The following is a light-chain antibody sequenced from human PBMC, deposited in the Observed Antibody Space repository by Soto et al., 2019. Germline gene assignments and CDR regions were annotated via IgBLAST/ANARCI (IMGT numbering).Light chain of an antibody. CDR1: QHILHSSNKKNY. CDR3: QQYYSSPYT. J-gene: IGKJ2*01. CDR2: WAS. Sequence: IVMTQSPDSLAVSLVEGATINCKSSQHILHSSNKKNYLAWYQQKPGQPPKKLIYWASTRESGVPDRFSGSGSATDFTLTISSLQAEDVAVYYCQQYYSSPYTFGQGTKLEIK. V-gene: IGKV4-1*01.